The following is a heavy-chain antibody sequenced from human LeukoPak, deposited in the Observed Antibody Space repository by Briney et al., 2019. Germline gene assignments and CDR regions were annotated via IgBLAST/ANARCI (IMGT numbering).Heavy chain of an antibody. J-gene: IGHJ4*02. CDR3: ARDDQWLPLCY. V-gene: IGHV3-7*04. CDR2: IKQDGSEK. Sequence: GGSLRLSCAASGFTFSNAWMSWVRQAPGKGLEWVANIKQDGSEKYYVDSVKGRFTISRDNAKNSLYLQMNSLRAEDTAVYYCARDDQWLPLCYWGQGTLVTVSS. D-gene: IGHD6-19*01. CDR1: GFTFSNAW.